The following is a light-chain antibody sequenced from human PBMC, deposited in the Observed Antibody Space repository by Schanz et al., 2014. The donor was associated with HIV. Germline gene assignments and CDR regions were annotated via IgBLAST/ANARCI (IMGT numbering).Light chain of an antibody. V-gene: IGKV3-20*01. CDR2: GTS. CDR3: QQYNDWPPIT. CDR1: QSLSGTY. Sequence: EIVLTQSPGTLSLSPGERATLSCRASQSLSGTYLAWYQQKPGQTPRLLIYGTSSRATGIPDRFSGSGSGTDFTLTISRLEPEDFAVYYCQQYNDWPPITFGQGTRLEIK. J-gene: IGKJ5*01.